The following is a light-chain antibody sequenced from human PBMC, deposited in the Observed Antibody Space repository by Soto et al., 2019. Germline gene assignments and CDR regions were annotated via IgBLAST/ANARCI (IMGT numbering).Light chain of an antibody. V-gene: IGKV3D-15*01. CDR1: QSVSSN. Sequence: EIVITQSPATLSVSPFERATVSCRASQSVSSNLAWYQQKPGQAPRLLIYGASNRATGIPARFSGSGSGTDFTLTISSLQPEDFATYYCQHFKSFPITFGQGTRLEIK. CDR2: GAS. CDR3: QHFKSFPIT. J-gene: IGKJ5*01.